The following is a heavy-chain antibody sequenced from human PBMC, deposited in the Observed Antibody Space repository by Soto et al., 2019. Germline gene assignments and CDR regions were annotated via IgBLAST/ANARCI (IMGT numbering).Heavy chain of an antibody. CDR1: GFTFSGSA. V-gene: IGHV3-73*02. Sequence: EVQLVESGGGLVQPGGSLKLSCAASGFTFSGSAMHCVRQASGKGLEWVGRIRSKADSYATAYAASVTGRFTISRDAATNTASKQMIGLKNEDTGVCYCTLHECIGGSCYYRGMDVWGQGTPVTVAS. D-gene: IGHD2-15*01. J-gene: IGHJ6*02. CDR3: TLHECIGGSCYYRGMDV. CDR2: IRSKADSYAT.